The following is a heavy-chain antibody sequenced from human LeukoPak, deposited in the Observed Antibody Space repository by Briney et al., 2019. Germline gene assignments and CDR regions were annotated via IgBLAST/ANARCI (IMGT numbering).Heavy chain of an antibody. CDR1: GGSTSSSY. J-gene: IGHJ4*02. CDR2: IHYSGST. V-gene: IGHV4-59*12. D-gene: IGHD5-12*01. Sequence: SETLSLTCTVSGGSTSSSYWSWIRQPPGKGLEWIGYIHYSGSTNYNPSLKSRVTISVDTSKNHFSLKLSSVTAADTAVYYCASSGLGGYVAWGQGTLVTVSS. CDR3: ASSGLGGYVA.